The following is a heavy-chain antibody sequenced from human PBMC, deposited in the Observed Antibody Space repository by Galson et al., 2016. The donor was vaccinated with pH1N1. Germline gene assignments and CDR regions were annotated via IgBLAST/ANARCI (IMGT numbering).Heavy chain of an antibody. J-gene: IGHJ4*02. Sequence: SLRLSCAASGFLFSGYTMNWIRQAPGKGPEWVSSISSTGRNIYSADSLKGRFTISRDNAKNSLYLQISNLSVEDTAVNYCAREPYFPPYFDNWGQGTLVTVSA. CDR1: GFLFSGYT. CDR3: AREPYFPPYFDN. CDR2: ISSTGRNI. D-gene: IGHD2-21*01. V-gene: IGHV3-21*01.